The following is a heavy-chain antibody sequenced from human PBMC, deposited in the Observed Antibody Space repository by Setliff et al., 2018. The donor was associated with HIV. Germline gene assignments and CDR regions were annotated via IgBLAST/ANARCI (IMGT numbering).Heavy chain of an antibody. CDR1: GYTFTGYY. V-gene: IGHV1-2*02. D-gene: IGHD1-1*01. CDR2: INPNSGGT. J-gene: IGHJ4*02. Sequence: ASVKVSCKASGYTFTGYYMHWVRRAPGQGLEWMGWINPNSGGTNYAQKFQGRVTMTRDTSISTAYMELSSLRSDDTAVYYCARKSLTGTIDSWGQGTLVTVSS. CDR3: ARKSLTGTIDS.